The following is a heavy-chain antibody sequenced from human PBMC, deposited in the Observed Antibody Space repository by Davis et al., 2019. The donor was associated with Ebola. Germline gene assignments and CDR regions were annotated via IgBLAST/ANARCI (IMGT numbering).Heavy chain of an antibody. V-gene: IGHV4-61*01. CDR3: ASGYSGFKTFDY. Sequence: SETLSLTCIVSGASVSGSNYDWSWIRQPPGKGLEWIGYIYNTRTTNYNPSLKSRVTISVDTSKNQLSLKLSYVTAAGTAVYFCASGYSGFKTFDYWGQGTLVTVSS. D-gene: IGHD5-12*01. J-gene: IGHJ4*02. CDR1: GASVSGSNYD. CDR2: IYNTRTT.